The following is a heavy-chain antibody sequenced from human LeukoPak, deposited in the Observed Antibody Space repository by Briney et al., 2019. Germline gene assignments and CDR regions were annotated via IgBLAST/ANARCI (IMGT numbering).Heavy chain of an antibody. D-gene: IGHD3-3*01. CDR1: GGSISSSSYY. CDR3: ASQFLEWSTFDY. CDR2: IYYSGST. V-gene: IGHV4-39*01. J-gene: IGHJ4*02. Sequence: SETLSLTCTVSGGSISSSSYYWGWIRQPPGKGLEWIGSIYYSGSTYYNPSLKSRVTISVDTSKNQFSLKLSSVTAADTAVYYCASQFLEWSTFDYWGQGTLVTVSS.